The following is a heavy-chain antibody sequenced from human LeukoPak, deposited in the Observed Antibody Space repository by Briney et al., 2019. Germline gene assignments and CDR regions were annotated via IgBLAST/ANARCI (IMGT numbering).Heavy chain of an antibody. J-gene: IGHJ5*02. CDR2: INHSGST. CDR3: ARARPDCYGSGSYWRYNWFDP. CDR1: GGSFSGYY. Sequence: SETLSLTCAVYGGSFSGYYWSWIRQPPGKGLEWIGEINHSGSTNYNPSLKSRVTISVDTSKNQFSLKLSSVTAADTAVYYCARARPDCYGSGSYWRYNWFDPWGQGTLVTVSS. D-gene: IGHD3-10*01. V-gene: IGHV4-34*01.